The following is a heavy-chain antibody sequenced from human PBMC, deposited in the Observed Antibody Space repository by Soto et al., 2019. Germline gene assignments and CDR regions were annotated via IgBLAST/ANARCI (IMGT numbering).Heavy chain of an antibody. CDR3: ATDFNLILDDSADMRWNFDT. CDR1: GGSINTYY. Sequence: SETLSLTCTVTGGSINTYYWSWIRQSAGKGLEWIGRVYTTGSTNYNPSLKSRVTISVDTSRNQFSLSLRSVTAADTAVYYCATDFNLILDDSADMRWNFDTWGQGTLVTVSS. CDR2: VYTTGST. J-gene: IGHJ5*02. D-gene: IGHD1-1*01. V-gene: IGHV4-4*07.